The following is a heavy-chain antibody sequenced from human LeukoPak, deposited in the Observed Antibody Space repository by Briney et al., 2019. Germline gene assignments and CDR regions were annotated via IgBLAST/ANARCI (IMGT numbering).Heavy chain of an antibody. J-gene: IGHJ4*02. CDR2: IYHSGST. D-gene: IGHD3-22*01. Sequence: SETLSLTCTVSGGSISSGGYYWSWIRQPPGKGLEWIGYIYHSGSTYYNPSLKSRVTISVDRSKNQFSLKLSSVTAADTAVYYCARDGGYPDYWGQGSLVTVSS. V-gene: IGHV4-30-2*01. CDR3: ARDGGYPDY. CDR1: GGSISSGGYY.